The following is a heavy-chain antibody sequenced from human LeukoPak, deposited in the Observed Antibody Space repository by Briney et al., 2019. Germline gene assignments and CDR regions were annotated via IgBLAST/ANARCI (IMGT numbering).Heavy chain of an antibody. CDR2: INTNTGNP. J-gene: IGHJ4*02. CDR1: GYTFTTYA. D-gene: IGHD3-3*01. CDR3: ARDETDLRVGY. V-gene: IGHV7-4-1*02. Sequence: RASVEVSCKASGYTFTTYAMNWVRQAPGQGLEWMGWINTNTGNPTYAQGFTGRFVFSLDTSVSTAYLQISSLKAEDTAVYYCARDETDLRVGYWGQGTLVTVSS.